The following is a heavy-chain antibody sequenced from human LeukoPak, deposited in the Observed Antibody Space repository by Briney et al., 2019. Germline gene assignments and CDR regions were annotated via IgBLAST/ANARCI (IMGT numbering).Heavy chain of an antibody. Sequence: ASVTVSCKASGYTLTSYAMHWVRQAPGQRLEWMGWINAGNGNTKYSQKFQGRVTITRDTSASTAYMEPSSLRSEDTAVYYCAREGGLYDILTSFDYWGQGTLVTVSS. CDR1: GYTLTSYA. V-gene: IGHV1-3*01. J-gene: IGHJ4*02. CDR2: INAGNGNT. CDR3: AREGGLYDILTSFDY. D-gene: IGHD3-9*01.